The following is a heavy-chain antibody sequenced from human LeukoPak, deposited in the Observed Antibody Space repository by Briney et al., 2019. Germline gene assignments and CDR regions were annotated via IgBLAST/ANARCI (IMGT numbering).Heavy chain of an antibody. CDR2: ITSGGDYM. CDR3: ARVSIFGVVIANDY. J-gene: IGHJ4*02. D-gene: IGHD3-16*02. Sequence: GSLRLFFSASGFTFRGYTMSWVRQAPGKGLQWVVKITSGGDYMYYADPVKGRFTISRDDSKNSLYLHMNSLRAEDTAVYYCARVSIFGVVIANDYCGQGTVVTVSS. CDR1: GFTFRGYT. V-gene: IGHV3-21*01.